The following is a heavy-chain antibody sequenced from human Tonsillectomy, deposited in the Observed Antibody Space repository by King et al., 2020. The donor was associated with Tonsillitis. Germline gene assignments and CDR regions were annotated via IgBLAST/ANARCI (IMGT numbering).Heavy chain of an antibody. D-gene: IGHD7-27*01. V-gene: IGHV4-39*01. CDR3: ARLSTNWGIAFDI. Sequence: QLQESGPGLVKPSETLSLTCTVSGGSISSSSYYWGWIRQPPGKGLEWIGSIYYSGSTYYNPSLKSRVTISVDTSKNQFSLKLSSVTAADTAVYYCARLSTNWGIAFDIWGQATMVTVSS. CDR2: IYYSGST. CDR1: GGSISSSSYY. J-gene: IGHJ3*02.